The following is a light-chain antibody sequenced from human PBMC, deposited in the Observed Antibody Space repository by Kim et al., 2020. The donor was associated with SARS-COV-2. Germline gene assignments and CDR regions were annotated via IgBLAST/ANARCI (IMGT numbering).Light chain of an antibody. CDR3: QHHDDLPT. CDR2: DAS. Sequence: YAAVGDRVTITCQASQDIKNYLNWYQQKPGKAPKLLIYDASNFETGVPSRFSGSGSGTDFTFTISSLQPEDIATYYCQHHDDLPTFGGGTKVDIK. V-gene: IGKV1-33*01. CDR1: QDIKNY. J-gene: IGKJ4*01.